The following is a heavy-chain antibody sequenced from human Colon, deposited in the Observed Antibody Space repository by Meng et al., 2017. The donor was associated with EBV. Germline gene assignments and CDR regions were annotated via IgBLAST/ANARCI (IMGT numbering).Heavy chain of an antibody. CDR1: GFTLRDYY. Sequence: QVELAEPGGGLGKLCTSLGLLVAALGFTLRDYYMSWMRQAPGKGLEWFSYISRSGTTINYADSVKGRFTISRDNANNSLYLQMNSLRAEDTAVYYCARPKNFDYWGQGTLVTVSS. CDR3: ARPKNFDY. V-gene: IGHV3-11*01. CDR2: ISRSGTTI. J-gene: IGHJ4*02.